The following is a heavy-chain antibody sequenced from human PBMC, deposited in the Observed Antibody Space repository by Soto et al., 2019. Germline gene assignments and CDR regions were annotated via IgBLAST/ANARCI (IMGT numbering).Heavy chain of an antibody. J-gene: IGHJ5*02. V-gene: IGHV4-31*03. CDR3: ARVVVVPAANTYNWFDP. Sequence: SETLSLTCTVSGGSISSGGYYWSWIRQHPGKGLEWIGYIYYSGSTYYNPSLKSRVTISVDTSKNQFSLKLSSVTAADTAVYYCARVVVVPAANTYNWFDPWGQGTLVTVSS. CDR1: GGSISSGGYY. D-gene: IGHD2-2*01. CDR2: IYYSGST.